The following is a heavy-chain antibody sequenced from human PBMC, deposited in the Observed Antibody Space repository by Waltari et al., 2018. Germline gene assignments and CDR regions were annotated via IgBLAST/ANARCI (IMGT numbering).Heavy chain of an antibody. V-gene: IGHV3-23*01. CDR1: GSILSPYP. CDR3: AKGHSGSPTIFGVIYYGLEV. J-gene: IGHJ6*02. D-gene: IGHD3-3*01. Sequence: LLDSGGGLVQPGGFLRLSCFAPGSILSPYPIPWFPLPPGKGLEWVSSISGDSVSTYYSDSVRGRFTISRDNSKDTVYLQMNSLRAEDRGLYFCAKGHSGSPTIFGVIYYGLEVWGQGTTVTVSS. CDR2: ISGDSVST.